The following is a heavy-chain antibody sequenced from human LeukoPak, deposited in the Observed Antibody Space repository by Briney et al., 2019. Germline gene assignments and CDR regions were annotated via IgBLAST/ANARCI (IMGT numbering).Heavy chain of an antibody. D-gene: IGHD5-18*01. CDR1: GGSISSGDFY. J-gene: IGHJ5*02. CDR3: ADTASNWFDP. V-gene: IGHV4-30-4*08. CDR2: IYYSGNT. Sequence: SETLSLTCTVSGGSISSGDFYWTWIRQPPGKGLELIGYIYYSGNTYYNPSLKSRVTISVDTSKNQFSLNLSAVTAADTAGYYSADTASNWFDPWGQGTLVTVSP.